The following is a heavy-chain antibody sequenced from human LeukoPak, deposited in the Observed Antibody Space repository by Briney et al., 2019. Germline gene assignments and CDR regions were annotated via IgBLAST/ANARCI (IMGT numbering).Heavy chain of an antibody. D-gene: IGHD3-16*01. V-gene: IGHV3-30*01. CDR2: ISYDGSNK. CDR1: GFTFSSYD. Sequence: AGSLRLSCAASGFTFSSYDMRWVRQAPGKGLEWVAVISYDGSNKYYADSVKGRFTISRDNSKNTLYLQMKSLRAEDTAVYYCARWGGGQMGESGFDYWGQGTLVTVSS. J-gene: IGHJ4*02. CDR3: ARWGGGQMGESGFDY.